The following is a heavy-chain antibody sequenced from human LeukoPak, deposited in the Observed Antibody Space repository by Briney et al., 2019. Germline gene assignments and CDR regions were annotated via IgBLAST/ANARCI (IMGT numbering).Heavy chain of an antibody. D-gene: IGHD3-3*01. CDR1: GYTFTSYA. CDR3: ARSVDGVKYYDFWSGYSTPYYFDY. V-gene: IGHV1-3*03. Sequence: ASVKVSCKASGYTFTSYAMHWVRQAPGQRREWMGWINAGNGNTKYSQEFQGRVTITRDTSASTAYMELSSLRSEDMAVYYCARSVDGVKYYDFWSGYSTPYYFDYWGQGTLVTVSS. CDR2: INAGNGNT. J-gene: IGHJ4*02.